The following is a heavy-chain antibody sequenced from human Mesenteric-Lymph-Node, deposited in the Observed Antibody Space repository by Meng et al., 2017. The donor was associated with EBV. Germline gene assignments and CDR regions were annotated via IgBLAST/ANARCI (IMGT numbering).Heavy chain of an antibody. D-gene: IGHD3-10*01. Sequence: HVHRVQSGPEVKNPGASVKVSCKTSGYTFTKYVLCWLRQAPGQGLEWMGCTSVPNGDSDYAQELQGRVTMTTDTSTSTAYMEVRSLRSDDTAVYFCARVDTSYGSSDNWGQGTLVTVSS. CDR2: TSVPNGDS. J-gene: IGHJ1*01. CDR3: ARVDTSYGSSDN. CDR1: GYTFTKYV. V-gene: IGHV1-18*01.